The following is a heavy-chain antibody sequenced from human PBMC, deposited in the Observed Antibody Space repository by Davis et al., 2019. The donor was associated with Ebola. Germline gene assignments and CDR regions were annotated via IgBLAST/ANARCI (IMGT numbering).Heavy chain of an antibody. CDR1: GGSISSSSYC. CDR3: ARGRPSMLADY. D-gene: IGHD3-16*01. Sequence: MPSETLSLTCTVSGGSISSSSYCWGWIRQPPGKGLEWIGSLYYSGSTYYNPSLKSRVTISVDTSKNHFSLKLSSVTAADTAVYYCARGRPSMLADYWGLGTLVTVSS. J-gene: IGHJ4*02. CDR2: LYYSGST. V-gene: IGHV4-39*02.